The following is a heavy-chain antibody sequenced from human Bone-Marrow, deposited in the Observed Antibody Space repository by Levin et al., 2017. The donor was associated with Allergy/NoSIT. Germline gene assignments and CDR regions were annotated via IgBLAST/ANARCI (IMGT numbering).Heavy chain of an antibody. D-gene: IGHD6-13*01. Sequence: GGSLRLSCAASGFTFSDYYMSWIRQAPGKGLEWVSYISSSGSTIYYADSVKGRFTISRDNAKNSLYLQMNSLRAEDTAVYYCARDGYSSLEGNNWFDPWGQGTLVTVSS. J-gene: IGHJ5*02. CDR2: ISSSGSTI. V-gene: IGHV3-11*01. CDR3: ARDGYSSLEGNNWFDP. CDR1: GFTFSDYY.